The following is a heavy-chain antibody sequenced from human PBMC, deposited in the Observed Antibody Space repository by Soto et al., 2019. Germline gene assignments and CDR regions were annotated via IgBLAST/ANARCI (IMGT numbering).Heavy chain of an antibody. CDR2: INAGNGST. J-gene: IGHJ6*02. D-gene: IGHD3-22*01. CDR3: ARAPPYYYDSSGYYYVRYYYYGMDV. V-gene: IGHV1-3*01. Sequence: ASVKVSCKASGYTFTSYAMHWVRQAPGQRLERMGWINAGNGSTKYSQKFQGRVTTTRDTSASTAYMELSSLRSEDTAVYYCARAPPYYYDSSGYYYVRYYYYGMDVWGQGTTVTVSS. CDR1: GYTFTSYA.